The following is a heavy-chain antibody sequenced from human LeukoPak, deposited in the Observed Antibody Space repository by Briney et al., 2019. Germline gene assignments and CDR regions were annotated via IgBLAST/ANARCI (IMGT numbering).Heavy chain of an antibody. CDR1: GFPLSSYW. CDR2: IKQDGSEK. Sequence: GGSLRLSCAASGFPLSSYWMSWVRQSPGKGLEWVANIKQDGSEKHYVDSVKGRFTISRDNAKNSLFLQMNRLRAEDTAVYSCARVSRGYRGYPWDYWGQGSLVTVSS. CDR3: ARVSRGYRGYPWDY. D-gene: IGHD5-12*01. V-gene: IGHV3-7*01. J-gene: IGHJ4*02.